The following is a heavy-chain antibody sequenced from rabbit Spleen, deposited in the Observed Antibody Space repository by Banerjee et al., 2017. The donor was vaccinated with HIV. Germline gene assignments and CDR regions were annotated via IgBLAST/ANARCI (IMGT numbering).Heavy chain of an antibody. J-gene: IGHJ6*01. D-gene: IGHD8-1*01. V-gene: IGHV1S45*01. CDR2: ISAGSSTGT. CDR3: ARDSASSFSSYGMDL. CDR1: GFSFSNNYV. Sequence: QEQLEESGGDLVKPGASLTLTCTASGFSFSNNYVMCWVRQAPGKGLEWIACISAGSSTGTYYANWAKGRFTCSKTSSTTVTLQMTSLTAADTATYFCARDSASSFSSYGMDLWGPGTLVTVS.